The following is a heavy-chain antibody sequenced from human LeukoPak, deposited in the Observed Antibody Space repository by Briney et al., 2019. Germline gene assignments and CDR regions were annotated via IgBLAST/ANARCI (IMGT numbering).Heavy chain of an antibody. CDR3: ARDRGWYHADS. J-gene: IGHJ4*02. Sequence: GGSLRLSCAASGFTFSSSWMGWARQAPGKGLEWVANIKEDGSWKHYAVSVQGRFTISRDNAKNSLHLQMNSLRAEDTAVYYCARDRGWYHADSWGQGTLLTVSS. CDR2: IKEDGSWK. CDR1: GFTFSSSW. V-gene: IGHV3-7*01. D-gene: IGHD6-19*01.